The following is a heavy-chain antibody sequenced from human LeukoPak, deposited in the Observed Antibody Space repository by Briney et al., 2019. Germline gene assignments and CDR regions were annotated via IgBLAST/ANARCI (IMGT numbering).Heavy chain of an antibody. D-gene: IGHD3-22*01. V-gene: IGHV4-4*07. CDR2: IYTSGST. CDR3: ARSYDSSGYFLDYYYGMDV. CDR1: GGSISSYY. Sequence: SETLSLTCTVSGGSISSYYWSWIRQPAGKGLEWIGRIYTSGSTNYNPSLESRVTMSVDTSKNQFSLELSSVTAADTAVYYCARSYDSSGYFLDYYYGMDVWGQGTTVTVSS. J-gene: IGHJ6*02.